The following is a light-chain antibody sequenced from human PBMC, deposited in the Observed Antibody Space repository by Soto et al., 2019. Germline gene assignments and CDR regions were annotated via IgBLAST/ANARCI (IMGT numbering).Light chain of an antibody. CDR3: QQYDTHSWT. Sequence: DIQMTQSPSTLSASVGDRVTVTCRASQSISSSLAWFQQKPGKAPKLLMYHVSRLNSGVSSRFIGSGSGTEFTLTISSLQPDDFATYYCQQYDTHSWTFGQGTKVEIK. J-gene: IGKJ1*01. CDR2: HVS. CDR1: QSISSS. V-gene: IGKV1-5*03.